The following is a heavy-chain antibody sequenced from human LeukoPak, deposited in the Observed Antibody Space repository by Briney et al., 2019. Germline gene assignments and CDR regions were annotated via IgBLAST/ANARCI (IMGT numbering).Heavy chain of an antibody. CDR3: AKTDGWYFDY. CDR2: ISYDGSNK. V-gene: IGHV3-30-3*01. Sequence: PGGSLRLSCAASGFTFSSYAMHWVRQAPGKGLEWVAVISYDGSNKYYADSVKGRFTISRDNSKNTLYLQMNSLRAEDTAVYYCAKTDGWYFDYWGQGTLVTVSS. D-gene: IGHD6-19*01. CDR1: GFTFSSYA. J-gene: IGHJ4*02.